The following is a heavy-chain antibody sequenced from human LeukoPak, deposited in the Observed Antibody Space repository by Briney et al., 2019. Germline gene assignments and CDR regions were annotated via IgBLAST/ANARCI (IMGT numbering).Heavy chain of an antibody. J-gene: IGHJ4*02. Sequence: GGSLPLSCSASGFIFSNYGMYWVRQAPGKGLEFVSAISSDGDNTFYADSVKGRFTISRDNSKNTLYLQTSSLRGEDTAVYYCVRVNDYGDRNLYYFGYWGQGTMVTVSS. D-gene: IGHD4-17*01. CDR3: VRVNDYGDRNLYYFGY. CDR1: GFIFSNYG. V-gene: IGHV3-64D*06. CDR2: ISSDGDNT.